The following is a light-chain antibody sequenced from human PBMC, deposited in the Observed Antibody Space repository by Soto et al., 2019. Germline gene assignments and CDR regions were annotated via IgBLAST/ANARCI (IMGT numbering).Light chain of an antibody. V-gene: IGKV3-11*01. CDR1: QSVTWY. Sequence: EIVLTQSPATLYSSPGERATLSCRATQSVTWYLAWYQQQPGQAPRLLVYDATNRATGIPARFSGSGSGTDFTPTIRSLEPEDFAVYYCQQRTNWLTFGGGTRVEI. CDR2: DAT. J-gene: IGKJ4*01. CDR3: QQRTNWLT.